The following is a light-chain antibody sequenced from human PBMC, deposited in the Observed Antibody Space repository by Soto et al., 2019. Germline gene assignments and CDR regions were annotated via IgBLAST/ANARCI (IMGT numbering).Light chain of an antibody. Sequence: QSVLTQPPSASGTPGQRVTISCSGSSSNIGSNYVYWYQQLPGRAPKLLIYRNNQRPSGVPDRFSGSKSGTSASLAISGLRSEDEADYYCAAWDDSLSGPCVFGTGTKLTVL. V-gene: IGLV1-47*01. CDR3: AAWDDSLSGPCV. CDR2: RNN. CDR1: SSNIGSNY. J-gene: IGLJ1*01.